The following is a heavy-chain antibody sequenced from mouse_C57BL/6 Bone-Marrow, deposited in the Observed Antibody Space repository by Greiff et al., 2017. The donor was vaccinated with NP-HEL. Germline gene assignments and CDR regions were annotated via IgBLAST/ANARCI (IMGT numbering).Heavy chain of an antibody. V-gene: IGHV1-18*01. D-gene: IGHD1-1*01. CDR2: INPNNGGT. Sequence: EVKLQESGPELVKPGASVKIPCKASGYTFTDYNMDWVKQSHGKSLEWIGDINPNNGGTIYNQKFKGKATLTVDKSSSTAYMELRSLTSEDTAVYYCARISDYSDAMDYWGQGTSVTVSS. CDR1: GYTFTDYN. CDR3: ARISDYSDAMDY. J-gene: IGHJ4*01.